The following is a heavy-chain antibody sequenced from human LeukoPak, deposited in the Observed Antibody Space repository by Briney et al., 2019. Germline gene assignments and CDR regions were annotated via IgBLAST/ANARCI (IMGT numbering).Heavy chain of an antibody. J-gene: IGHJ6*02. D-gene: IGHD1-1*01. Sequence: TGGGLRLSCAGSGFTFRSYAMSWVRQSPGKGLEWVSALGGMGDTTYYADSVKGPFTISRDNSKNTPYLQMNSLRAEDTAVYYCARGGGTAPYDFDGLDVRGQGTTDTVSS. CDR2: LGGMGDTT. CDR1: GFTFRSYA. V-gene: IGHV3-23*01. CDR3: ARGGGTAPYDFDGLDV.